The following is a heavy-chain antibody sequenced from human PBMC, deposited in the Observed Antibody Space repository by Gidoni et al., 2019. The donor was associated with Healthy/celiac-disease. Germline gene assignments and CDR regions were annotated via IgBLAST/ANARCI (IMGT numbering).Heavy chain of an antibody. V-gene: IGHV3-66*01. J-gene: IGHJ6*03. D-gene: IGHD5-12*01. CDR3: ARDSSGYPLGYYYMDV. CDR1: GFTVSSNY. CDR2: IYSGGST. Sequence: EVQLVESGGGLVQPGGSLRLSCAASGFTVSSNYMSWVRQAPGKGLGWVSVIYSGGSTYYADSVKGRFTISRDNSKNTLYLQMNSLRAEDTAVYYCARDSSGYPLGYYYMDVWGKGTTVTVSS.